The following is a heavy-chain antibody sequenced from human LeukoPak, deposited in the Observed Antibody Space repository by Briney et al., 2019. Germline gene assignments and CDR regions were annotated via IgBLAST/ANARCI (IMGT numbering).Heavy chain of an antibody. CDR1: GFTFSSYA. V-gene: IGHV3-23*01. CDR3: ASQGGSNWPRGGAFDI. J-gene: IGHJ3*02. D-gene: IGHD6-13*01. CDR2: ISGSGGST. Sequence: PGGSLRLSCAASGFTFSSYAMSWVRQAPGKGLEWVSAISGSGGSTYYADSVKGRFTISRDNSKNTLYLQMNSLRAEDTAVYYCASQGGSNWPRGGAFDIWGQGTMVTVSS.